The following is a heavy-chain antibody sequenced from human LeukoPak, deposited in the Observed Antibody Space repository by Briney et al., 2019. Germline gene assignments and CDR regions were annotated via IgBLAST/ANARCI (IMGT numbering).Heavy chain of an antibody. J-gene: IGHJ5*02. V-gene: IGHV3-7*01. D-gene: IGHD6-13*01. CDR1: GFTFSNYW. CDR3: AREISSWYRTEGRFDP. CDR2: IKQDGNEK. Sequence: GGSLRLSCAASGFTFSNYWMSWVRQAPGKGLEWVANIKQDGNEKYYVDSVEGRLTVSRDNAKNSLYLQMNSLRAEDTAVYYCAREISSWYRTEGRFDPWGQGTLVTVSS.